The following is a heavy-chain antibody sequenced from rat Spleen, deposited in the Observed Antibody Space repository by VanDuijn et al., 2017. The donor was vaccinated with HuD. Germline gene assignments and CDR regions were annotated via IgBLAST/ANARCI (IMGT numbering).Heavy chain of an antibody. J-gene: IGHJ2*01. Sequence: EVQLAESGGGLVQPGRSLKLSCAASGFTFSTFPMVWVRQAPKKGLEWVASISSGGGGTYYAESVEGRFTLARDNVKSTLYLQMDSLRSEDTASYYCVRHGYTRYYFDYWGQGVMVTVSS. CDR2: ISSGGGGT. V-gene: IGHV5-25*01. CDR3: VRHGYTRYYFDY. CDR1: GFTFSTFP. D-gene: IGHD1-9*01.